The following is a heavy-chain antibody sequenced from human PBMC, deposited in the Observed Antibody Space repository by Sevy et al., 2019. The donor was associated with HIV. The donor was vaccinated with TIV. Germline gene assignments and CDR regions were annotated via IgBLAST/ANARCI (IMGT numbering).Heavy chain of an antibody. CDR3: GRDVGGREGG. CDR2: IDEYGRTT. Sequence: GGSLRLSCAASGFSFSSFWMHWVRQAPAQGLVWISRIDEYGRTTDYADAVKGRFTIYRDNARNTLYLQMNSLRVEDXAVYFWGRDVGGREGGWGQGTLVTVSS. V-gene: IGHV3-74*01. D-gene: IGHD3-16*01. J-gene: IGHJ4*02. CDR1: GFSFSSFW.